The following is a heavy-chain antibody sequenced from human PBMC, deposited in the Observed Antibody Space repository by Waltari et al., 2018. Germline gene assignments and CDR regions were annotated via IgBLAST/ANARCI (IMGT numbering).Heavy chain of an antibody. Sequence: EVQLVESGGDLVQPGGSLRLSCAASGFTFSLFWMTWLRQVPGNGLEWVANINDYGSAEFYVDSVRGRFSISRDRDKNTLSLQMNSLEVDDTAIYYCVRGSRGWSGIDYWGQGALVIVSS. D-gene: IGHD6-19*01. CDR3: VRGSRGWSGIDY. CDR2: INDYGSAE. CDR1: GFTFSLFW. V-gene: IGHV3-7*04. J-gene: IGHJ4*02.